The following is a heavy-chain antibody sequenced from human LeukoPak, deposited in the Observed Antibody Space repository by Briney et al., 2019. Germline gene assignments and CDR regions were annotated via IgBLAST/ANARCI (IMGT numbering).Heavy chain of an antibody. D-gene: IGHD5-18*01. J-gene: IGHJ4*02. CDR2: IYYSGST. CDR1: GGSFSGYY. V-gene: IGHV4-59*01. CDR3: ARVRSDTAMVFDY. Sequence: SETLSLTCAVYGGSFSGYYWSWIRQPPGKGLEWIGYIYYSGSTNYNPSLKSRVTISVDTSKNQFSLKLSSVTAADTAVYYCARVRSDTAMVFDYWGQGTLVTVSS.